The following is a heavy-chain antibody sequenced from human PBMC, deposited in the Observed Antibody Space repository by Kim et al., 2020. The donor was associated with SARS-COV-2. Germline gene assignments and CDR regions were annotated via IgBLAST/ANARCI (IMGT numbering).Heavy chain of an antibody. D-gene: IGHD6-6*01. J-gene: IGHJ6*02. CDR1: GGSFSGYY. CDR2: INHSGST. V-gene: IGHV4-34*01. CDR3: ARGVRSIAARPGYYYYYGMDV. Sequence: SETLSLTCAVYGGSFSGYYWSWIRQPPGKGLEWIGEINHSGSTNYNPSLKSRVTISVDTSKNQFSLKLSSVTAADTAVYYCARGVRSIAARPGYYYYYGMDVWGQGTTVTVSS.